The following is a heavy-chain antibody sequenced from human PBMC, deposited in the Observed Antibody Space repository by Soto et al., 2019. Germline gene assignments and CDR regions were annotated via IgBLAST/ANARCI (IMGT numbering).Heavy chain of an antibody. CDR3: SRGPMDARDYYYYMDV. J-gene: IGHJ6*03. V-gene: IGHV4-34*01. CDR2: INHSGST. D-gene: IGHD2-2*03. CDR1: GGYFSGYY. Sequence: QVQLQQWGAGLLKPSETLSLTCAVYGGYFSGYYWSWIRQPPGKGLEWIGEINHSGSTNYNPSLKSRVTISVDTTKNQFSLKLSSVTAADTAVYYCSRGPMDARDYYYYMDVWGIGITVTDSS.